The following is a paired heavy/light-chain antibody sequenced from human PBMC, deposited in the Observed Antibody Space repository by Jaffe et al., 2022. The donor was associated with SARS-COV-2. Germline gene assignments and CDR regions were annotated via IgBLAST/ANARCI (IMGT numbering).Heavy chain of an antibody. J-gene: IGHJ4*02. Sequence: QITLKESGPTLVKPTQTLTLTCTFSGFSLSTSGVGVGWIRQPPGKALEWLALIYWDDDKRYSPSLKSRLTITKDTSKNQVVLTMTNMDPVDTATYYCAHSVSHPIAVAPFDYWGQGTLVTVSS. CDR3: AHSVSHPIAVAPFDY. D-gene: IGHD6-19*01. CDR1: GFSLSTSGVG. V-gene: IGHV2-5*02. CDR2: IYWDDDK.
Light chain of an antibody. V-gene: IGKV1-5*03. J-gene: IGKJ1*01. CDR2: KAS. CDR3: QQYNSYSLT. Sequence: DIQMTQSPSTLSASVGDRVTITCRASQSISSWLAWYQQKPGKAPKLLIYKASSLESGVPSRFSGSGSGTEFTLTISSLQPDDFATYYCQQYNSYSLTFGQGTKVEIK. CDR1: QSISSW.